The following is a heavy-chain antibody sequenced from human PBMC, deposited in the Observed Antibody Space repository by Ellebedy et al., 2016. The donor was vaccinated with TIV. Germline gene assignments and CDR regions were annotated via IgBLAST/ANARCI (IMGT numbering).Heavy chain of an antibody. J-gene: IGHJ3*01. D-gene: IGHD2-2*01. CDR2: FGGRSTTT. Sequence: GESLKISXEASGFTFSSYAMSWLRQAPGKGLEWVSVFGGRSTTTYYADSVKGRFTISRENAKNSLYLQMNSLRAGDTAVYYCARERRTAAGFDAFDLWGQGTMVTVSS. CDR3: ARERRTAAGFDAFDL. CDR1: GFTFSSYA. V-gene: IGHV3-23*01.